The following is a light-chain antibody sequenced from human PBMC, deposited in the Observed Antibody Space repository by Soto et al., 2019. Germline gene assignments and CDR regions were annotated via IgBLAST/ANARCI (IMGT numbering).Light chain of an antibody. CDR1: SSDVGGYNY. V-gene: IGLV2-14*01. CDR2: EVS. J-gene: IGLJ3*02. Sequence: QSALTQPASVSGSPGQSITLSCTGTSSDVGGYNYVSWYQQHPGKVPKLIIYEVSNWPSGVPDRFSGSKSGNTASLIISGLQSEDEADYYCSSYTSDSTWVFGGGTKVTVL. CDR3: SSYTSDSTWV.